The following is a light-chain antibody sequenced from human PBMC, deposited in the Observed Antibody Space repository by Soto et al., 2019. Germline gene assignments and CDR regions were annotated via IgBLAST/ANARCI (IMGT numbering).Light chain of an antibody. J-gene: IGKJ4*01. CDR2: VAS. Sequence: EIVMTQSPATLSVSQGERATLSGRASQSGRSNLAWYQQKPGQAPRLLNYVASTRATGIPARFSGSGSGTEFTLTINSVQSEDFAVYYWQQYNNWPASLTFGGGTRVDIK. CDR3: QQYNNWPASLT. V-gene: IGKV3-15*01. CDR1: QSGRSN.